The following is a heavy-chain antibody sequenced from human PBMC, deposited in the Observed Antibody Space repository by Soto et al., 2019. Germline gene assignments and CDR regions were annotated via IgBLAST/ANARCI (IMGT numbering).Heavy chain of an antibody. CDR3: ARDLWGYCGTDCYPLDV. CDR1: GGTISRYY. D-gene: IGHD2-21*02. CDR2: MYNTGST. Sequence: QVPLQESGPGLVKPSETLSLTCTVSGGTISRYYWSWIRQPPGKGLEWIGYMYNTGSTVYNPSFKSRVTISVDTSKNQFSLKLNSVTAADTAVYYCARDLWGYCGTDCYPLDVWGQGTTVTVSS. J-gene: IGHJ6*02. V-gene: IGHV4-59*01.